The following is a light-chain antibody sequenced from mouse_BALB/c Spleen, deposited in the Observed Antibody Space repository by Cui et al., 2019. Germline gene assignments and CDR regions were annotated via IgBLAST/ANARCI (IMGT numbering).Light chain of an antibody. CDR1: QSLLDSDGKTY. Sequence: VVMTQTPLTLSVTIGQPASISCKSSQSLLDSDGKTYLHWLLQRPGQSPKRLIYLVSKLDAGVPDRCTGSGSGTDFTLKSSRVEAEDVGVYYCWQGTQWTFGGGTKLEIK. V-gene: IGKV1-135*01. J-gene: IGKJ1*01. CDR2: LVS. CDR3: WQGTQWT.